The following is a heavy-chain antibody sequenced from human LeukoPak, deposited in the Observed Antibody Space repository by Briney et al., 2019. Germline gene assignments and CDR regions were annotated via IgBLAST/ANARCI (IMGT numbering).Heavy chain of an antibody. CDR1: GFTFDDYA. J-gene: IGHJ4*02. D-gene: IGHD5-12*01. Sequence: GRSLRLSCAASGFTFDDYAMHWVRQAPGKGLEWVSGICWNSGTIGYADSVKGRFTISRDNAKNSLYLQMNSLRAEDTALYYCAKGSRPDIVATRVDFWGQGTLVTVSS. CDR3: AKGSRPDIVATRVDF. V-gene: IGHV3-9*01. CDR2: ICWNSGTI.